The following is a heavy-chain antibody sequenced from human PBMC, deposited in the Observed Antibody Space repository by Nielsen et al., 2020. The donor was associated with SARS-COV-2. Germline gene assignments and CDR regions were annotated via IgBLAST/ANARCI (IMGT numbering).Heavy chain of an antibody. D-gene: IGHD5-18*01. CDR3: AGGRRTRVTAMVILRPPGYFDY. V-gene: IGHV4-34*01. J-gene: IGHJ4*02. Sequence: SQIISLTCAVYCGSFSGYYRSLIRQPPGKGLEWIGEINHSGSTNYNPSLKSRVTITVDTSKNQFSLKLSSVTAADTAVYYCAGGRRTRVTAMVILRPPGYFDYWGQGTLVTVSS. CDR1: CGSFSGYY. CDR2: INHSGST.